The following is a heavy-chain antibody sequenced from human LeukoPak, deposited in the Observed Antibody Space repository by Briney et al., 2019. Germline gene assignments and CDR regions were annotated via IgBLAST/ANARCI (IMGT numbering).Heavy chain of an antibody. J-gene: IGHJ4*02. Sequence: GGSLRLSCAASGFIFSSYAMHWVRQAPGKGLEWVAVISYDGSNKYYADSVKGRFTISRDNSKNTLYLQMNSLRAEDTAVYYCASPPHYGDYYFDYWGQGTLVTVSS. D-gene: IGHD4-17*01. CDR1: GFIFSSYA. V-gene: IGHV3-30-3*01. CDR2: ISYDGSNK. CDR3: ASPPHYGDYYFDY.